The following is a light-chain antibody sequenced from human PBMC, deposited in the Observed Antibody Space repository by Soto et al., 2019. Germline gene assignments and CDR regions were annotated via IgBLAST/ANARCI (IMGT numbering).Light chain of an antibody. CDR3: QHYGSSPFT. CDR2: GPS. V-gene: IGKV3-20*01. Sequence: EIVLTQSPGTLSLSPGERATLSCRASQSITSNYLAWYQQKPGQAPRLLIYGPSSRAIGIPHRFSGSGSGTAFTLTISRLEPEDFAVYYCQHYGSSPFTFGGGTRVEIK. CDR1: QSITSNY. J-gene: IGKJ4*01.